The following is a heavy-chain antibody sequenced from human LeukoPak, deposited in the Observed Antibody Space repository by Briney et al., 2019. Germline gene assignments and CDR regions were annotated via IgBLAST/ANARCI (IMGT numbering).Heavy chain of an antibody. D-gene: IGHD2-21*02. CDR3: ASPLLVTAILY. Sequence: GGSLRLSCAASGFTFSSYEMNWVRQAPGKGLEWAPYISSSGSTIYYADSVKGRFTISRDNAKNSLYLQMNSLRAEDTAVYYCASPLLVTAILYWGQGTLVTVSS. CDR2: ISSSGSTI. V-gene: IGHV3-48*03. CDR1: GFTFSSYE. J-gene: IGHJ4*02.